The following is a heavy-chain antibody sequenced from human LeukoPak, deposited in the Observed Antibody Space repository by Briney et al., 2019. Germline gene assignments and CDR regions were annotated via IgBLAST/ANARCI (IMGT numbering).Heavy chain of an antibody. Sequence: PGGSLRLSCAASGFTFSNYNMIWVRQAPGKGLEWVSYISSTSTYIYYTDSVKGRFTISRDAAKNSLYLQMNSLRDEDTAVYYCARDDTAVAGTELDYWGQGTLVTVSS. CDR2: ISSTSTYI. V-gene: IGHV3-21*01. D-gene: IGHD6-19*01. CDR1: GFTFSNYN. CDR3: ARDDTAVAGTELDY. J-gene: IGHJ4*02.